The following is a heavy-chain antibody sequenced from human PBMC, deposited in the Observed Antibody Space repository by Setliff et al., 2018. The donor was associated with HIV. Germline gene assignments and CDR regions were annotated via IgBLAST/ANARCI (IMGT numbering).Heavy chain of an antibody. CDR2: IYPGDSDA. V-gene: IGHV5-51*01. CDR3: VRYIGAAAGYIDH. J-gene: IGHJ4*02. CDR1: GYSFTNYW. D-gene: IGHD6-25*01. Sequence: GESLKISCKGSGYSFTNYWIGWVRQMPGKGLEWMGIIYPGDSDARYNPSFQGQVTISADKSTTTAYLDWARLKASDTAMYYCVRYIGAAAGYIDHWGQGTLVTVSS.